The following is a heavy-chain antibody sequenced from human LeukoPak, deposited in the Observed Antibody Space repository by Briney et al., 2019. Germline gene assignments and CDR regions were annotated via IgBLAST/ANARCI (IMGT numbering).Heavy chain of an antibody. J-gene: IGHJ4*02. CDR1: GFTFSSYG. D-gene: IGHD3-10*01. CDR2: IRYDGSNK. CDR3: AKDLHAYGSGSYCYFDY. Sequence: PGGSLRLSCAASGFTFSSYGMHWVRQAPGKGLEWVAFIRYDGSNKYYADSVKGRFTISRDNSKNTLYLQMNSLRAEDTAVYYCAKDLHAYGSGSYCYFDYWGQGTLVTVSS. V-gene: IGHV3-30*02.